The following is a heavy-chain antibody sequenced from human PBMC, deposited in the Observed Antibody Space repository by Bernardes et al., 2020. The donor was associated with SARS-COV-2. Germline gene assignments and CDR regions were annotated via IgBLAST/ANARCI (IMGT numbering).Heavy chain of an antibody. V-gene: IGHV3-30*02. D-gene: IGHD7-27*01. J-gene: IGHJ2*01. Sequence: GGSLRLSCAASGFTFTVNGMHWFRQAPGKGLVWVAFLSQDATHKIYADSVKGRFTISRDISKTTLYLQMNGLRPEDTAIYFCAKDQGYWGKFGLWGRGTLVTVSS. CDR3: AKDQGYWGKFGL. CDR2: LSQDATHK. CDR1: GFTFTVNG.